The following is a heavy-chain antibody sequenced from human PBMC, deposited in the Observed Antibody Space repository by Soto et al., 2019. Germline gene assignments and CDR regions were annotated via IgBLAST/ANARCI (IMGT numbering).Heavy chain of an antibody. D-gene: IGHD3-9*01. J-gene: IGHJ4*02. CDR2: IYYSGST. CDR3: ARADWGGSHFDY. V-gene: IGHV4-59*01. CDR1: GGSISSYY. Sequence: SETLSLTCTVSGGSISSYYWSWIRQPPGKGLEWIGYIYYSGSTNYNPSLKSRVTISVDTSKNQFSLKLSSVTAADTAVYYCARADWGGSHFDYWGQGTLVTVSS.